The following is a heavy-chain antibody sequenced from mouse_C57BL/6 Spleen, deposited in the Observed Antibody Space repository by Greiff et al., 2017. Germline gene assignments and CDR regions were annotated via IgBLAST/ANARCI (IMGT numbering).Heavy chain of an antibody. CDR3: ASLGGVVGFDY. D-gene: IGHD1-1*01. CDR2: IYPGDGDT. V-gene: IGHV1-80*01. Sequence: QVPLQQSGAELVKPGASVKISCKASGYAFSSYWMNWVKQRPGKGLEWLGQIYPGDGDTNYNGKFKGKATLTADKSSSTAYRQLSSLTSEDSAVYFCASLGGVVGFDYWGQGTTLTVSS. J-gene: IGHJ2*01. CDR1: GYAFSSYW.